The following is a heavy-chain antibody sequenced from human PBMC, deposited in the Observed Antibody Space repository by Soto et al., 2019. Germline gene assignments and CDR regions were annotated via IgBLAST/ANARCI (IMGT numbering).Heavy chain of an antibody. J-gene: IGHJ4*02. D-gene: IGHD3-10*01. Sequence: EVQMLESGGGLVQPGGSLRLSCVASGFTFGRFGMSWVRQAAGKGLEWVSGISNSGSGTYYAASVKGRFTITRDNAKNTLYLQMSSLRGKDTALYYCSSSSPASDYWGQGTLVTVSS. CDR1: GFTFGRFG. CDR3: SSSSPASDY. V-gene: IGHV3-23*01. CDR2: ISNSGSGT.